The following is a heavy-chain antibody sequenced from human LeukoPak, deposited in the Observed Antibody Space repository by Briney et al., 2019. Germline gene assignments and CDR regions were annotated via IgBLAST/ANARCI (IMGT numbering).Heavy chain of an antibody. CDR3: AREGGGYGFWISLGYYFDY. V-gene: IGHV3-23*01. J-gene: IGHJ4*02. D-gene: IGHD5-18*01. CDR2: ISGSGGST. CDR1: GFTFSSYA. Sequence: GGSLRLSCAASGFTFSSYAMSWVRQAPGKGLEWVSAISGSGGSTYYADSVKGRFTISRHNADSSLYLQMNSLKTEDTAVYYCAREGGGYGFWISLGYYFDYWGPGTLVTVSS.